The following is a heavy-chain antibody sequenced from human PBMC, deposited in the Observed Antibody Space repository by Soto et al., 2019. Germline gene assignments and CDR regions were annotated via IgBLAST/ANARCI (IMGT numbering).Heavy chain of an antibody. CDR2: IYHSGST. CDR3: ARGLERYSYDFDY. J-gene: IGHJ4*02. Sequence: SETLSLTCTVSGYSISSGYYWGWIRQPPGKGLEWIGSIYHSGSTYYNPSLKSRVTISVDTSKNQFSLKLSSVTAADTAVYYCARGLERYSYDFDYWGQGTLVTVSS. D-gene: IGHD5-18*01. CDR1: GYSISSGYY. V-gene: IGHV4-38-2*02.